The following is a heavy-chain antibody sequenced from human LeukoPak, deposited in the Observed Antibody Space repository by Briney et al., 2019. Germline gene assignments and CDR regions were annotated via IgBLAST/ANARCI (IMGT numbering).Heavy chain of an antibody. J-gene: IGHJ4*02. CDR2: VSTYNTNT. Sequence: ALVKVSCSASGCTFASYGINWVRQAPGHGLEWMGWVSTYNTNTKYAQKIQGRVTMTTDTSTTTAYMELRSLTSDDTAVYYCARDSDSSSWNFHYWGQGTLVTVSS. D-gene: IGHD6-13*01. V-gene: IGHV1-18*01. CDR1: GCTFASYG. CDR3: ARDSDSSSWNFHY.